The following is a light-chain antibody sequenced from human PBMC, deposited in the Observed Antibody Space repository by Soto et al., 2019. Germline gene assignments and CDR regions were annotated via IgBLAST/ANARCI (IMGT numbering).Light chain of an antibody. CDR2: EVS. CDR3: SSFVGSPVV. CDR1: SSDVGDYNY. Sequence: QSAPTQPPSASGSPGQSVTIPCTGTSSDVGDYNYVSWYQQHPGKVPKPLIYEVSKRPSGVPDRFSGSKSGNTASLTVSGLQAEDEADYYCSSFVGSPVVFGGGTKLTVL. J-gene: IGLJ2*01. V-gene: IGLV2-8*01.